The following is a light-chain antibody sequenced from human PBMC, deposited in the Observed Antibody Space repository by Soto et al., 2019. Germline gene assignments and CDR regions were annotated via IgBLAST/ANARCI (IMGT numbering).Light chain of an antibody. J-gene: IGKJ1*01. V-gene: IGKV3-11*01. Sequence: EIVLTQSPATLSLSPGERATLSCRARQSVSSYLVWYQQKPGQAPRLLIYDASNRATGIPARFSGSGSGTDFTLTISSLEPEDFAVYYCQQRSNWPSWTFGQGTKVEIK. CDR3: QQRSNWPSWT. CDR2: DAS. CDR1: QSVSSY.